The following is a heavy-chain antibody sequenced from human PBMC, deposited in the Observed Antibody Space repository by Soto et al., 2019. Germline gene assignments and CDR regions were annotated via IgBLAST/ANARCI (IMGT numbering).Heavy chain of an antibody. Sequence: QGQLVQSGAEVKKPGASVKVSCKASGYTFTSYYMHWVRQAPVQGLEWLGIINPSGGSTSYAQKFQGRVTMTRDTSTITVYMELSSPRCEHTAVYYCARESRRCWSEDYWCQGTLVTVSS. CDR2: INPSGGST. D-gene: IGHD2-15*01. CDR1: GYTFTSYY. V-gene: IGHV1-46*03. J-gene: IGHJ4*02. CDR3: ARESRRCWSEDY.